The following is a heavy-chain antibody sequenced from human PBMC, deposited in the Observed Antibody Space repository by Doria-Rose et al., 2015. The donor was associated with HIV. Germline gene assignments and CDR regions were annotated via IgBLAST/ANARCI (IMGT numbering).Heavy chain of an antibody. V-gene: IGHV3-9*01. CDR2: ISWDSGAN. CDR1: GFSFESYA. D-gene: IGHD3-16*02. Sequence: VQLVQSGGGLVQPGRSLRLSCVGSGFSFESYAMHWVRLAPGKGLEWVAGISWDSGANGNADSVEGRFTISRYNAKKSVYLEMRSLRPEDTAFYYCAKAPIVGPKYYFYMDVWGKGTSVTVSS. CDR3: AKAPIVGPKYYFYMDV. J-gene: IGHJ6*03.